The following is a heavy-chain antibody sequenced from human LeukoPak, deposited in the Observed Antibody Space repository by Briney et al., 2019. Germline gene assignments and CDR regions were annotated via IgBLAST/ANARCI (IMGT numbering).Heavy chain of an antibody. D-gene: IGHD3-22*01. CDR3: AKDPYDSSGYKYYFDY. CDR1: GFTFSSYA. Sequence: PGGCLRLSCAAAGFTFSSYAMSWVRQAPGKGLEWVSSISGSGGSTYYADSMKGRFTISRDNSKNTLYLQMNSLRAEDTALYYCAKDPYDSSGYKYYFDYWGQGTLVTVS. CDR2: ISGSGGST. V-gene: IGHV3-23*01. J-gene: IGHJ4*02.